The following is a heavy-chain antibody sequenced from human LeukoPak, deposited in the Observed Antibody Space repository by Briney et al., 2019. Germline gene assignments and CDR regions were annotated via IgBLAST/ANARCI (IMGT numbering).Heavy chain of an antibody. V-gene: IGHV3-9*01. CDR3: AKGRSGSYYNGYFDY. Sequence: GGSLRLSCAASGFTFDDYAMHWVRQAPGKGLEWVSGISWNSGSIGYADSVKGRFTISRDNAKNSLHLQMNSLRAEDTALYYCAKGRSGSYYNGYFDYWGQGTLVTVSS. J-gene: IGHJ4*02. CDR2: ISWNSGSI. D-gene: IGHD3-10*01. CDR1: GFTFDDYA.